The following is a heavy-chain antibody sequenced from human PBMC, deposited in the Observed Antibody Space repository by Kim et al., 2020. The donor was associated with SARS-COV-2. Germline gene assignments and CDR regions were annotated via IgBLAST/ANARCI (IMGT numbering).Heavy chain of an antibody. Sequence: GGSLRLSCAASGFTFSSYNMNWVRQAPGTGLEWVSYISSSSGTIYYADSVKGRFTISRDNSNSSLYLQMNTLRAEDTAIYYCATRGIGWDYFDYWGQGTL. CDR2: ISSSSGTI. V-gene: IGHV3-48*04. CDR3: ATRGIGWDYFDY. CDR1: GFTFSSYN. D-gene: IGHD6-19*01. J-gene: IGHJ4*02.